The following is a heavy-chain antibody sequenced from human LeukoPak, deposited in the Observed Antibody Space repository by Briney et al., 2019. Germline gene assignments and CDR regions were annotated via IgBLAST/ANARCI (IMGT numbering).Heavy chain of an antibody. Sequence: GGSLRLSCAASGLTFSSYAMNWVRQAPGKGLEWVSVISGNGGSTYYADSVRGRFTISRDNSKSTLYLQMNSLRAEDTAVYYCARVLNYYDSSGYYFSYWGQGTLVTVSS. CDR3: ARVLNYYDSSGYYFSY. D-gene: IGHD3-22*01. J-gene: IGHJ4*02. CDR2: ISGNGGST. CDR1: GLTFSSYA. V-gene: IGHV3-23*01.